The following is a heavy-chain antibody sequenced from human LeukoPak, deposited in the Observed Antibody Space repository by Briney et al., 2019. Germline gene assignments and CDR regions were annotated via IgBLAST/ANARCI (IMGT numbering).Heavy chain of an antibody. V-gene: IGHV1-2*02. CDR3: ARVGLDYDFWSGKSHYFDY. J-gene: IGHJ4*02. D-gene: IGHD3-3*01. CDR2: INPNSGGT. CDR1: GYTFTGYY. Sequence: ASVKVPCKASGYTFTGYYMHWVRQAPGQGLEWMGWINPNSGGTNYAQKFQGRVTMTRDTSISTAYMELSRLRSDDTAVYYCARVGLDYDFWSGKSHYFDYWGQGTLVTVSS.